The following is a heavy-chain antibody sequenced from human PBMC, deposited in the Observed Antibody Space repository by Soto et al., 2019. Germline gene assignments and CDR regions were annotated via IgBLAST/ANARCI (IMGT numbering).Heavy chain of an antibody. Sequence: SETLSLTCAVYGGSFSGYYWSWIRQPPGKGLEWIGEINHSGSTNYNPSLKSRVTISVDTSKNQFSLKLSSVTAADTAVYYCARAEGGFSGIVVVPAANDAFDIWGQGTMVTVSS. CDR1: GGSFSGYY. J-gene: IGHJ3*02. V-gene: IGHV4-34*01. D-gene: IGHD2-2*01. CDR2: INHSGST. CDR3: ARAEGGFSGIVVVPAANDAFDI.